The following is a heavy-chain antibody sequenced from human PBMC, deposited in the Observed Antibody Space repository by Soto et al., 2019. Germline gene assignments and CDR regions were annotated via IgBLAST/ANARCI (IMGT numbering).Heavy chain of an antibody. CDR3: ARWGISADGGLDV. J-gene: IGHJ6*02. Sequence: QVQLVESGGGVVQPGTSLRLSCEASGFTFSYYGMNWVRQAPGKGLEWVTVIWSDGKKKYYADSVRGRFTISRDNSKNMVYLQMNSLRAEDTAVYYCARWGISADGGLDVWGQGTTITVSS. V-gene: IGHV3-33*01. CDR1: GFTFSYYG. D-gene: IGHD4-17*01. CDR2: IWSDGKKK.